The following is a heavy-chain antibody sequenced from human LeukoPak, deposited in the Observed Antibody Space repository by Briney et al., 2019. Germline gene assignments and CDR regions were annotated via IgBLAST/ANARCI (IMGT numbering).Heavy chain of an antibody. J-gene: IGHJ4*02. CDR2: ISTSGST. CDR3: ARVSYYYDSSAYVFDY. V-gene: IGHV4-61*02. Sequence: SQTLSLTCTVSGGPLSSGTYYWRWIRQPAGKGLEWIGRISTSGSTNYNPSLKSRVTISVDTSKNHFSLKLNSVTAADTAVYYCARVSYYYDSSAYVFDYWGQGTLVTVSS. CDR1: GGPLSSGTYY. D-gene: IGHD3-22*01.